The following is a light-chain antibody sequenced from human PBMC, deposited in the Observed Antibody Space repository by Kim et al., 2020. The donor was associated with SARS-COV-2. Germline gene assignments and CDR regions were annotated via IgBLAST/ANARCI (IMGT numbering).Light chain of an antibody. Sequence: DIVMTQSPDSLAVSLGERATINCKSSQSVLYSSNNKNYLAWYQQKPRQPPKLLIYWASTRDSGVPDRFSGSGSGTDFTLTISSLQAEDVAVYYCQQYYGTPLTFGGGTKVEI. CDR2: WAS. J-gene: IGKJ4*01. CDR1: QSVLYSSNNKNY. V-gene: IGKV4-1*01. CDR3: QQYYGTPLT.